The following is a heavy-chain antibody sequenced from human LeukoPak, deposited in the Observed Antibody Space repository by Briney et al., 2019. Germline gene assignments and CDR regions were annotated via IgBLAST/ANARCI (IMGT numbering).Heavy chain of an antibody. Sequence: ETLSLTCTVSGGSISSSSYYWGWVRQAPGKGLEWVANIKQDGSEKYYVDSVKGRFTISRDNAKNSLYLQMNSLRAEDTAVYYCARDSTVVTPGVWGQGTLVTVSS. CDR1: GGSISSSSYY. CDR3: ARDSTVVTPGV. J-gene: IGHJ4*02. D-gene: IGHD4-23*01. V-gene: IGHV3-7*01. CDR2: IKQDGSEK.